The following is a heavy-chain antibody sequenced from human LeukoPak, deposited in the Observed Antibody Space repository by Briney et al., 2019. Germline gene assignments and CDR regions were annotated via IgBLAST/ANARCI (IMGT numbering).Heavy chain of an antibody. D-gene: IGHD3-22*01. V-gene: IGHV1-2*02. CDR1: GYTFTGYY. CDR3: ARDGIDYYDSSGYTFDY. CDR2: INPNSGGT. Sequence: ASVKVSCKASGYTFTGYYMHWVRQAPGQGLEWMGWINPNSGGTNYAQKFQGRVTMTRDTSISTAYMELSRLRSDDTAVYYRARDGIDYYDSSGYTFDYWGQGTLVTVSS. J-gene: IGHJ4*02.